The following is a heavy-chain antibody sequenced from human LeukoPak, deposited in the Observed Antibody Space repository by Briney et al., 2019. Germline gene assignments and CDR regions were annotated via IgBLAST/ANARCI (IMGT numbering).Heavy chain of an antibody. D-gene: IGHD1-26*01. CDR1: GFTFSNYA. CDR3: AHIVGATYVFSGYFDY. V-gene: IGHV3-30-3*01. CDR2: ISYDGSNK. Sequence: GGSLRLSCAASGFTFSNYAVHWVRQAPGKGLEWVAVISYDGSNKYYADSVKGRFTISRDNSKNTLYLQMNSLRAEDTAVYYCAHIVGATYVFSGYFDYWGRGTLVTVSS. J-gene: IGHJ4*02.